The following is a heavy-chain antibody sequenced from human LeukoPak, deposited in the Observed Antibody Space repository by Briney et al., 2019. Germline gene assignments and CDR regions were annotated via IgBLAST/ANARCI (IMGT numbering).Heavy chain of an antibody. V-gene: IGHV4-34*01. Sequence: SETLSLTCAVYGGSFSGYYWSWIRQPPGKGLEWIGEINHSGSTNYNPSLKSRVTISLDTSKNQFSLKLTSVTAADTAVYYCAKSNGYGLVDIWGQGTMVTVSS. D-gene: IGHD3-10*01. CDR3: AKSNGYGLVDI. CDR1: GGSFSGYY. J-gene: IGHJ3*02. CDR2: INHSGST.